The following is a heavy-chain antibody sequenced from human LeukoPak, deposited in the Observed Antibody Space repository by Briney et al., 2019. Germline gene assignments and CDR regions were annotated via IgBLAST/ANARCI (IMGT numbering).Heavy chain of an antibody. Sequence: GGSLRLSCAASGFTFSSYEMNWVRQAPGKGLEWVSYISSSGSTIHYADSVKGRFTISRDNAKNSLYLQMYSLRAEDTAVYYCARDRYYGSGTYDYWGQGTLVTVSS. J-gene: IGHJ4*02. CDR3: ARDRYYGSGTYDY. D-gene: IGHD3-10*01. CDR2: ISSSGSTI. V-gene: IGHV3-48*03. CDR1: GFTFSSYE.